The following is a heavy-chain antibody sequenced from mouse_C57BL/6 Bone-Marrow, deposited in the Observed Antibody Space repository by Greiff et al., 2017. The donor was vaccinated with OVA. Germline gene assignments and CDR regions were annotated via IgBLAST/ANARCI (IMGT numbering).Heavy chain of an antibody. J-gene: IGHJ4*01. CDR2: IYPSDREP. V-gene: IGHV1-61*01. CDR1: GYTFTSYW. Sequence: VQLQQPGAELVRPGSSVKLSCKASGYTFTSYWMDWVKQRPGPGLEWIGNIYPSDREPHYNQQFKDKATLTVDKSSSTASMQLSSLTSEDSAVYYGARWGTTVVAHYAMDYWGQGTSVTVSS. D-gene: IGHD1-1*01. CDR3: ARWGTTVVAHYAMDY.